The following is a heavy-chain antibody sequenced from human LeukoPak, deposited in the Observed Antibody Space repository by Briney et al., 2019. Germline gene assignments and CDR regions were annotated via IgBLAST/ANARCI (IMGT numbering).Heavy chain of an antibody. J-gene: IGHJ4*02. CDR2: ISAYNGNT. CDR1: GYTFTIYG. CDR3: ARVGYMVATRMIDY. V-gene: IGHV1-18*01. D-gene: IGHD5-12*01. Sequence: GASVTVSCTASGYTFTIYGISWVRQAPGQGFEWMGWISAYNGNTNYAQKLQGRVTMTTDTYTSTAYMELRSLRSDDTAVYYCARVGYMVATRMIDYWGQGTLVTVSS.